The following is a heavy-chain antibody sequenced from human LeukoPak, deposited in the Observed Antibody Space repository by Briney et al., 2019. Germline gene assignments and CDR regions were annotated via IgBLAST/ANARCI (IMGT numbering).Heavy chain of an antibody. D-gene: IGHD3-22*01. CDR3: ARDSRGYYFDY. V-gene: IGHV4-38-2*02. CDR2: IYHSGST. CDR1: GYSVSSAHY. Sequence: SETLSLTCAVSGYSVSSAHYWGWIRPPPGKGLEWIGSIYHSGSTYYNPSLKSRVTMSVDTSKNQFSLKLSSVTAADTAVYYCARDSRGYYFDYWGQGTLVTVSS. J-gene: IGHJ4*02.